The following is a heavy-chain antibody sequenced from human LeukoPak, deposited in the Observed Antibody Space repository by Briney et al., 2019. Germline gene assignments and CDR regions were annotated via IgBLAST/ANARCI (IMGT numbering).Heavy chain of an antibody. CDR1: GGSFSGYH. J-gene: IGHJ5*02. CDR3: ARGRKRITIFGVVGNWFDP. D-gene: IGHD3-3*01. CDR2: INHSGST. Sequence: KPSETLSLTCAVYGGSFSGYHWSWIRQPPGKGLEWIGEINHSGSTNYNPSLKSRVTISVDTSKNQFSLKLSSVTAADTAVYYCARGRKRITIFGVVGNWFDPWGQGTLVTVSS. V-gene: IGHV4-34*01.